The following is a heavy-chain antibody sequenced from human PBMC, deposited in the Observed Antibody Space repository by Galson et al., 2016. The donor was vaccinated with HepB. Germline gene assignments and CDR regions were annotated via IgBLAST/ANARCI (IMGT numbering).Heavy chain of an antibody. CDR3: AREAKPYGDIDS. J-gene: IGHJ4*02. D-gene: IGHD4-17*01. CDR1: GYTFTTYA. V-gene: IGHV1-3*01. Sequence: SVKVSCKASGYTFTTYAMHWVRQAPGQRLEWMGWINAGYGNTKNSQKFQGRATITRDTSASTAYMELSSLRSEDTAVYYCAREAKPYGDIDSWGQGTLVTVSS. CDR2: INAGYGNT.